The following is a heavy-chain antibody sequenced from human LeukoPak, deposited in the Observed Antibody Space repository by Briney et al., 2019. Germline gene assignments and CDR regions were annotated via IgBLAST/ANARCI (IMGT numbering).Heavy chain of an antibody. CDR2: IYYSGST. J-gene: IGHJ6*03. Sequence: PSETLSLTCTVSGGSISSYYWSWIRQPPGKGLEWIGYIYYSGSTNYNPSLKRRVTISVDTSQNPFSLNLSSVTAADTAVYYCARGPSIVVVPAASNYYMDVWGQGTTVTVSS. CDR1: GGSISSYY. V-gene: IGHV4-59*01. D-gene: IGHD2-2*01. CDR3: ARGPSIVVVPAASNYYMDV.